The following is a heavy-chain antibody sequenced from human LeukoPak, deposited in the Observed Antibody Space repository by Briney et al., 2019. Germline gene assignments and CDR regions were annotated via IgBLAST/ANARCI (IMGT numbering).Heavy chain of an antibody. CDR1: GFTFRSYG. CDR2: MWYDGRKK. J-gene: IGHJ4*01. V-gene: IGHV3-33*01. D-gene: IGHD4-17*01. Sequence: GGSLRLSCAASGFTFRSYGMHWVRQAPGKGLEWVAVMWYDGRKKDYADSVKGRFIISRDNSKNTVYLQMNSLRADDTAVYYCARDLTTVTTGVLGYWGQGTLVTVSS. CDR3: ARDLTTVTTGVLGY.